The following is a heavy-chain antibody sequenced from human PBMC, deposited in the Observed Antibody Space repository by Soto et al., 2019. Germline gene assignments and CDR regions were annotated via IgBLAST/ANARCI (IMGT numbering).Heavy chain of an antibody. D-gene: IGHD5-12*01. CDR2: MNTNSDHT. J-gene: IGHJ4*02. V-gene: IGHV1-8*01. Sequence: ASVKVSCKASGYSFTTYGINWVRQAPGQGLEWMGWMNTNSDHTDHAQTLQGRVTMTRNISISTAYMELSSLRSDDTAVYYCAIRSDGYNFDFWGQGTLVTVSS. CDR3: AIRSDGYNFDF. CDR1: GYSFTTYG.